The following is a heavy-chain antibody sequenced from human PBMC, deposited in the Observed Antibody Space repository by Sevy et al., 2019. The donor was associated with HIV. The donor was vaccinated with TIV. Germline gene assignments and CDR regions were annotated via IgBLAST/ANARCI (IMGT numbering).Heavy chain of an antibody. J-gene: IGHJ5*02. Sequence: GGSLRLSCAASGFTFSSYAMHWVRQAPGKGLERVAVISYDGSNKYYADSVKGRFTISRDNSKNTMYVQMNSLRAEDTAVYYCARTGIVGATTVGWFDPWRQGTLVTVSS. CDR2: ISYDGSNK. CDR3: ARTGIVGATTVGWFDP. V-gene: IGHV3-30-3*01. D-gene: IGHD1-26*01. CDR1: GFTFSSYA.